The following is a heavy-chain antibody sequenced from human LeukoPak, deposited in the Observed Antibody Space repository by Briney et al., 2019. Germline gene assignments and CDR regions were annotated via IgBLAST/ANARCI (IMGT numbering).Heavy chain of an antibody. Sequence: GESLKISCKGSGYSFTSYWIGWVRQVPGKGLEWMGIFHPGDSESRYSPSFQGQVTMLADQTITTAYLQWNSLKASDTAMYFCARTIAFYYDSSSYMDFWGQGTLVTVSS. CDR2: FHPGDSES. D-gene: IGHD3-22*01. CDR1: GYSFTSYW. J-gene: IGHJ4*02. V-gene: IGHV5-51*01. CDR3: ARTIAFYYDSSSYMDF.